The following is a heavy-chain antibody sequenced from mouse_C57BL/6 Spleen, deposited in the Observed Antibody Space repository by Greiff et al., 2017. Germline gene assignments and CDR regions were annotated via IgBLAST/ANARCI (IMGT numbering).Heavy chain of an antibody. CDR2: IHPNSGST. CDR1: GYTFTSYW. CDR3: ARWDYDYGFAY. D-gene: IGHD2-4*01. J-gene: IGHJ3*01. Sequence: VQLQQPGAELVKPGASVKLSCKASGYTFTSYWMHWVKQRPGQGLEWIGMIHPNSGSTNYNEKFKSKATLTIDKSSSTAYMQLSSLTSEDSAVYYCARWDYDYGFAYWGQGTLVTVSA. V-gene: IGHV1-64*01.